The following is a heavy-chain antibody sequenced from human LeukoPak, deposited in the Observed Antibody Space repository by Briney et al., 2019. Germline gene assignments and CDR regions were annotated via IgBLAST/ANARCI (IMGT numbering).Heavy chain of an antibody. V-gene: IGHV1-8*01. J-gene: IGHJ4*02. D-gene: IGHD3-3*01. Sequence: ASVKVSCKASGYTFTRYDINWVRQAPGQGREWMGWMNPNSGNTGYAQKFQGRVTMTRNTSISTAYMELSSLRSEDTAVYYCAKRIDFWSGYCFDYWGQGTLVTVSS. CDR1: GYTFTRYD. CDR2: MNPNSGNT. CDR3: AKRIDFWSGYCFDY.